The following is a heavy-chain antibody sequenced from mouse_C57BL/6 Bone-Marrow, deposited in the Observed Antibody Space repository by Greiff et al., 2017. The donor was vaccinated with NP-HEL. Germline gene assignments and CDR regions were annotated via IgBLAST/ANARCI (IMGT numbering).Heavy chain of an antibody. D-gene: IGHD2-1*01. CDR1: GYSFTDYN. CDR3: ARAGLYYGNYWYFDV. Sequence: EVQLVESGPELVKPGASVKISCKASGYSFTDYNMNWVKQSNGKSLEWIGVINPNYGTTSYNQKFKGKATLTVDQSSSTAYLQLNSLTSEDSAVYYCARAGLYYGNYWYFDVWGTGTTVTVSS. J-gene: IGHJ1*03. CDR2: INPNYGTT. V-gene: IGHV1-39*01.